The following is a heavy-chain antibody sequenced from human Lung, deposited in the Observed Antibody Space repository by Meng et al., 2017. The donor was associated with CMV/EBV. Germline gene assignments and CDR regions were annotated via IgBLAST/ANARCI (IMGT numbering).Heavy chain of an antibody. CDR3: ARHVRYRFDY. Sequence: GESLKISCAASGFTFTNYWMTWVRQAPGKGLEWVANIKQDGNGKLYVDSVRGRFTISRDNAENLVFLQMNSLRPDHTAVYYCARHVRYRFDYWGQGALVTVSS. CDR2: IKQDGNGK. D-gene: IGHD4-11*01. J-gene: IGHJ4*02. V-gene: IGHV3-7*01. CDR1: GFTFTNYW.